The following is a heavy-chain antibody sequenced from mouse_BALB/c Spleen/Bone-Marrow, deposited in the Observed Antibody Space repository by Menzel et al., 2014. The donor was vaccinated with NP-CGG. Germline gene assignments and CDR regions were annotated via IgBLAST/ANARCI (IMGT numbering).Heavy chain of an antibody. D-gene: IGHD1-1*01. CDR1: GFTFSSYG. CDR2: ISSGGSYT. J-gene: IGHJ4*01. Sequence: EVKLMESGGDLVKPGGSLKLSCAASGFTFSSYGMSWVRQTPDKRLEWVATISSGGSYTYYPDSVKGRFTISRDNANNTLHLQMSSLKSEDSAMYFCARRGTTVQYYYPMDYWGQGTSVTVSS. V-gene: IGHV5-6*02. CDR3: ARRGTTVQYYYPMDY.